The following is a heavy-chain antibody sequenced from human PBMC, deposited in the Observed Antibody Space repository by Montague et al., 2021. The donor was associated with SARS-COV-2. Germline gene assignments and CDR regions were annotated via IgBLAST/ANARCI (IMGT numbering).Heavy chain of an antibody. V-gene: IGHV4-39*02. CDR1: GGSISSSTYY. Sequence: SETLSLTCTVSGGSISSSTYYWDWIREPPGKGLEWIGSIDDSGSTYYXRSVKSRVTISVDTSKNHFSLKLSSVTAADTAVYYCARRGRKLLPVATTIGGFDIWGQGTMVTVPS. CDR3: ARRGRKLLPVATTIGGFDI. CDR2: IDDSGST. D-gene: IGHD5-12*01. J-gene: IGHJ3*02.